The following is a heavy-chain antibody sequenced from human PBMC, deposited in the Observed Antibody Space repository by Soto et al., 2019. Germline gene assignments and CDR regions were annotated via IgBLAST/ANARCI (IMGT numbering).Heavy chain of an antibody. CDR3: ARVMSWTPRSTSCYVSDD. J-gene: IGHJ4*02. D-gene: IGHD2-2*01. V-gene: IGHV1-18*01. CDR1: GYTFTSYG. Sequence: ASVKVSCKASGYTFTSYGISWVRQAPGQGLEWMGWISAYNGNTNYAQKLQGRVTMTTDTSTSTAYMELRSLRSDDTAVYYCARVMSWTPRSTSCYVSDDWGQGTLVTVSS. CDR2: ISAYNGNT.